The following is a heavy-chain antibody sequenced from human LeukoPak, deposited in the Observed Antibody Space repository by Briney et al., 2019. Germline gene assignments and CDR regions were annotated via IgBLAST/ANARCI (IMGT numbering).Heavy chain of an antibody. Sequence: SETLSLTCTVSGGSISSYYWSWIRQPAGKGLEWIGRIYTSGSTNYNPSLKSRVTMSVDTSKNQFSLKLSSVTAADTAVYYCARDRETNLRYFDWSLDYWGQGTLVTVSS. CDR1: GGSISSYY. CDR2: IYTSGST. V-gene: IGHV4-4*07. J-gene: IGHJ4*02. CDR3: ARDRETNLRYFDWSLDY. D-gene: IGHD3-9*01.